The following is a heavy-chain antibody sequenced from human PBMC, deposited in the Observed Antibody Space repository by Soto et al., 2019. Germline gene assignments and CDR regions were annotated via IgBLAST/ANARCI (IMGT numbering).Heavy chain of an antibody. CDR1: GFTFSSYS. V-gene: IGHV3-21*01. D-gene: IGHD4-4*01. CDR2: ISSSSSYI. CDR3: ARDPTAVTSRFDP. J-gene: IGHJ5*02. Sequence: GGSLRLSCAASGFTFSSYSMNWARQAPGKGLEWVSSISSSSSYIYYADSVKGRFTISRDNAKNSLYLQMNSLRAEDTAVYYCARDPTAVTSRFDPWGQGTLVTVSS.